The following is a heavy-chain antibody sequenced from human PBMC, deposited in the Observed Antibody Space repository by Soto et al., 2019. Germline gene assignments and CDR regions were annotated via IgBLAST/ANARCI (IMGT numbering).Heavy chain of an antibody. Sequence: GGSLRLSCAASGFSFSYAWMSWVHQEPGKGLEWVGRVKTKIDGGTSDYAAPVKGRFTISRDDSKRVVFLQMNGLKTEDTAVYFCARARSSTMIVVTNHWYFDLWGRGTLVTVSS. CDR3: ARARSSTMIVVTNHWYFDL. CDR1: GFSFSYAW. V-gene: IGHV3-15*01. J-gene: IGHJ2*01. D-gene: IGHD3-22*01. CDR2: VKTKIDGGTS.